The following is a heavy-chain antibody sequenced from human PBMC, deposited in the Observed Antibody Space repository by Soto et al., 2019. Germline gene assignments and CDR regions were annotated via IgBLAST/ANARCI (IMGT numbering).Heavy chain of an antibody. V-gene: IGHV4-34*01. J-gene: IGHJ4*02. D-gene: IGHD4-17*01. Sequence: ESLSPTCAVYGGSPSAFYSSCFRQPPGEVLEWIGEINKRGCTHYNPSLKTRATISVDTPTNQFSLNVTSVTAADRAVYKFWRGGQRLRSFWGQGALVTVSS. CDR3: WRGGQRLRSF. CDR1: GGSPSAFY. CDR2: INKRGCT.